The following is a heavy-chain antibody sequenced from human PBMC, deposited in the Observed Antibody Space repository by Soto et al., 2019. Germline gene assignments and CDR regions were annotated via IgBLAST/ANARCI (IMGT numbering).Heavy chain of an antibody. CDR2: ISYDGSNK. Sequence: GGSLRLSCAASGFTFSSYAMHWVRQAPGKGLEWVAVISYDGSNKYYADSVKGRFTISRDNSKNTLYLQMNSLRAEDTAVYYCARDHKLSSSSDYWGQGTLVTVSS. D-gene: IGHD6-13*01. CDR3: ARDHKLSSSSDY. CDR1: GFTFSSYA. J-gene: IGHJ4*02. V-gene: IGHV3-30-3*01.